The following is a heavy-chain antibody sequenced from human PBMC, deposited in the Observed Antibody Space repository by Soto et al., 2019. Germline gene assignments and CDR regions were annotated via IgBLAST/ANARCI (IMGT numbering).Heavy chain of an antibody. CDR1: GGSISSGGYY. J-gene: IGHJ4*02. D-gene: IGHD3-16*02. CDR3: ARGDDYVWGSYRYTKVIDY. V-gene: IGHV4-31*03. CDR2: IYYSGST. Sequence: QVQLQESGPGLVKPSQTLSLTCTVSGGSISSGGYYWSWIRQHPGKGLEWIGYIYYSGSTYYIPSLKSRVTISVDTSKNQFSLKLSSVTAADTAVYYCARGDDYVWGSYRYTKVIDYWGQGTLVTVSS.